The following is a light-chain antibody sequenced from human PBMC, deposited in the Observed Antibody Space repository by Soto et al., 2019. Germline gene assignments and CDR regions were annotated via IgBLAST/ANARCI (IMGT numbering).Light chain of an antibody. CDR2: DAS. J-gene: IGKJ1*01. CDR1: QDTSNY. CDR3: QQYDSLPRT. Sequence: DIQMTQSPSSLSASVVYIFTITSEASQDTSNYLNWYQQKPGKAPKLLIYDASNLETGVPSRFSGSGSGTDFNLTISSLQPEDIATYYCQQYDSLPRTFGQGTKVDIK. V-gene: IGKV1-33*01.